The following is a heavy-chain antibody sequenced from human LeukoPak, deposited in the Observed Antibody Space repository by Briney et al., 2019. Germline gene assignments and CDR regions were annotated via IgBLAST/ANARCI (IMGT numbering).Heavy chain of an antibody. D-gene: IGHD3-16*02. CDR3: ARGSYDYVWGSYRYPRTHYFDY. J-gene: IGHJ4*02. V-gene: IGHV1-69*13. CDR1: GGTFSSYA. CDR2: IIPIFGTA. Sequence: SVNVSCKASGGTFSSYAISWVRRAPGQGLEWMGGIIPIFGTANYAQKFQGRVTITADESTSTAYMELSSLRSEDTAVYYCARGSYDYVWGSYRYPRTHYFDYWGQGTLVTVSS.